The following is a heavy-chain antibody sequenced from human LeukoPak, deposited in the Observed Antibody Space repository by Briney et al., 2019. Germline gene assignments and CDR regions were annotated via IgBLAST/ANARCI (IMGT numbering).Heavy chain of an antibody. D-gene: IGHD3-22*01. V-gene: IGHV3-43D*03. J-gene: IGHJ3*02. CDR3: AKDASSALGYDAFDI. Sequence: GGSLRLSCAASGFTFDDYAMHWVRQAPGKGLEWVSLISWDGGSTYYADSVKGRFTISRDNSKNSLYLQMNSLRAEDTALYYCAKDASSALGYDAFDIWGQGTMVTVSS. CDR2: ISWDGGST. CDR1: GFTFDDYA.